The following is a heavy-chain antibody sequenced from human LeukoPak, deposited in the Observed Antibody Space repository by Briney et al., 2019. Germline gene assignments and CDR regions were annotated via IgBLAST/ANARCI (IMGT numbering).Heavy chain of an antibody. CDR2: MNPNSGNT. CDR1: GYTFTSYD. Sequence: ASVKVSCKASGYTFTSYDINWVRQAIGQGLEWMGWMNPNSGNTGYAQKFQGRVTMTRNTSISTAYMELSSLRSEDTAVYYCARAYCSGGSCSASDYWGQGTLVTVSS. V-gene: IGHV1-8*01. J-gene: IGHJ4*02. CDR3: ARAYCSGGSCSASDY. D-gene: IGHD2-15*01.